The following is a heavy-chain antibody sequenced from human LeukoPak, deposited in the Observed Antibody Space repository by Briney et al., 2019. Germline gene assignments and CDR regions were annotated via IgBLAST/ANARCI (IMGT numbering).Heavy chain of an antibody. J-gene: IGHJ5*02. CDR2: ISYDGSNK. Sequence: GGSLRLSCAASGFTFSSYAMHWVRQAPGKGLEWVAVISYDGSNKYYADSVKGRFTISRDNSKNTLYLQMNSLRAEDTAVFYCAKDARYYGSGSYLGGWFDPWGQGTLVTVSS. CDR1: GFTFSSYA. V-gene: IGHV3-30*18. D-gene: IGHD3-10*01. CDR3: AKDARYYGSGSYLGGWFDP.